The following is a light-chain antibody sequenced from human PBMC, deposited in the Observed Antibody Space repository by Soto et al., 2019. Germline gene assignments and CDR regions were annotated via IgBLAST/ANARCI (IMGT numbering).Light chain of an antibody. CDR3: LQDHNYPLT. J-gene: IGKJ1*01. CDR2: AAS. Sequence: AIQMTQSPSSLSASVGDRVTITCRASQGIGNDLGWYQQKPGKAPKLLIFAASTLQSGVPSRFSGRGSGTDFTLTISSLQPEDFATYYCLQDHNYPLTFGQGTKV. V-gene: IGKV1-6*01. CDR1: QGIGND.